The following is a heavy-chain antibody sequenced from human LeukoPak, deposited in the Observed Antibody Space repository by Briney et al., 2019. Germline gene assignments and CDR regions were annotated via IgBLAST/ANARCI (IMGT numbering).Heavy chain of an antibody. V-gene: IGHV3-23*01. J-gene: IGHJ4*02. CDR1: GFTFSSYA. CDR2: ISGSGGST. D-gene: IGHD6-13*01. Sequence: PGGSLRLSCAASGFTFSSYAISWVRQAPGKGLEWVSAISGSGGSTYYADSVKGRFTISRDNSKNTLYLQMNSLRAEDTAVYYCAKDPDQYSSSWYGPRFDYWGQGTLVTVSS. CDR3: AKDPDQYSSSWYGPRFDY.